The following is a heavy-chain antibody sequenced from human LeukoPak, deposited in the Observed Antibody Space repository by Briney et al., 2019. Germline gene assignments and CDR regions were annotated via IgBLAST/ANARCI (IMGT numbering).Heavy chain of an antibody. V-gene: IGHV3-7*01. CDR2: IKQDGSEK. D-gene: IGHD3-9*01. CDR1: GFTFSTFW. CDR3: ARLYYDILTGYPSFDY. J-gene: IGHJ4*02. Sequence: PGGSLRLSCAASGFTFSTFWMSWVRPAPGKGLEWVANIKQDGSEKYYVDSVKGRFTISRDNAKNSLYLQMNSLRAEDTAVYYCARLYYDILTGYPSFDYWGQGTLVTVSS.